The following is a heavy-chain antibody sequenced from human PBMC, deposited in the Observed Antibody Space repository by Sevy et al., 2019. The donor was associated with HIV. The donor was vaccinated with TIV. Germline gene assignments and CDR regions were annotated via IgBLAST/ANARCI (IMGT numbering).Heavy chain of an antibody. CDR1: GYTFTDYH. CDR2: INPNSGGT. D-gene: IGHD3-10*01. Sequence: ASVKVSCKASGYTFTDYHIHWVRQAPGQGLEWMGWINPNSGGTNFAKMLQGRVTMTRDTSISTAYMELSRLRSDDTAMYYWARVAHGVPLWRPFDYWGQGTLVTVSS. CDR3: ARVAHGVPLWRPFDY. J-gene: IGHJ4*02. V-gene: IGHV1-2*02.